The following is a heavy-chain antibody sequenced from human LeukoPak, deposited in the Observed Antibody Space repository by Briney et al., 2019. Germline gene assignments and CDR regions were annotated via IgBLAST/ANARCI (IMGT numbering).Heavy chain of an antibody. CDR1: GYTFTGYY. CDR3: ARDISWVRPKGNDC. Sequence: ASVKVSCKASGYTFTGYYMHWVRQAPGQGLEWMGWISCYSGNTNYAQKFQGRVTMTTDTSTSAAYMELKSLRSDDTAVYYCARDISWVRPKGNDCWGQGTLVTVSS. J-gene: IGHJ4*02. CDR2: ISCYSGNT. D-gene: IGHD5-12*01. V-gene: IGHV1-18*04.